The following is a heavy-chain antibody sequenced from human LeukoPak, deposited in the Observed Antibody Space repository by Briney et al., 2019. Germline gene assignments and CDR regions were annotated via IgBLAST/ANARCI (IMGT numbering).Heavy chain of an antibody. CDR1: GFTFSTSN. CDR2: ISYDGSNK. V-gene: IGHV3-30*03. J-gene: IGHJ3*02. CDR3: ARDLKGDVDAFDI. Sequence: GGSLRLSCAASGFTFSTSNMNWVRQAPGKGLEWVAVISYDGSNKYYADSVKGRFTISRDNSKNTLYLQMNSLRAEDTAVYYCARDLKGDVDAFDIWGQGTMVTVSS.